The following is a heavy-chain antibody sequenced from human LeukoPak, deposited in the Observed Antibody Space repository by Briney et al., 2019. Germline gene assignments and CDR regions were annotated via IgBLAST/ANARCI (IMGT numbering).Heavy chain of an antibody. CDR2: ISNNGGYT. J-gene: IGHJ4*02. CDR3: AKGGKWDVTPFDY. D-gene: IGHD1-26*01. CDR1: GFTFSSSA. Sequence: GGSLRLSCAASGFTFSSSAMSWVRQAPGKGLEWVSAISNNGGYTYYADSVKGRFTISRDNSKNTLYLQVNSLRAEDTAVYYCAKGGKWDVTPFDYWGQGTLVTVSS. V-gene: IGHV3-23*01.